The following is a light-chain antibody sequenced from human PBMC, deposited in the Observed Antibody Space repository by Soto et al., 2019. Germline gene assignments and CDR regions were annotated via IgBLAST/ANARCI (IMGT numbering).Light chain of an antibody. V-gene: IGKV3-20*01. CDR1: QTISSNF. Sequence: EIVFTQSPGTLSLSPGDTATLSCRASQTISSNFLAWYQQKPGQAPRLLIYTVSTRATGIPDRFSGSGSGTNFTLTISRLEPDDFAVYHCQQCGSSPWTFGQGTKVEIK. J-gene: IGKJ1*01. CDR3: QQCGSSPWT. CDR2: TVS.